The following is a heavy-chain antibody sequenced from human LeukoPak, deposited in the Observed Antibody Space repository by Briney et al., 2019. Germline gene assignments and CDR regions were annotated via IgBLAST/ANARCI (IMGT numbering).Heavy chain of an antibody. CDR1: GGSISSYY. CDR3: ARGRGSENVNWFDP. V-gene: IGHV4-4*07. J-gene: IGHJ5*02. Sequence: SETLSLTCTVSGGSISSYYWSWIRQPAGKGLEWIGRIYTSGSTSYNPSLKSRVTMSVDTSKNQFSLKLSSVTAADTAVYYCARGRGSENVNWFDPWGQGTLVTVSS. D-gene: IGHD3-10*01. CDR2: IYTSGST.